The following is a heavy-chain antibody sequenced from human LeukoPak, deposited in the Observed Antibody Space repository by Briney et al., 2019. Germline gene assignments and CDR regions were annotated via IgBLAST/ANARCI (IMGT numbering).Heavy chain of an antibody. Sequence: GGSLRLSCAASGFTFSSDAMHWVRQAPGKGLEWVAVISYDGSNKYYADSVKGRFTISRDNSKNTLYLQMNSLRAEDTAVYYCARDRKAYDFWSGYYDYYYGMDVWGQGTTVTVSS. CDR1: GFTFSSDA. V-gene: IGHV3-30-3*01. CDR2: ISYDGSNK. D-gene: IGHD3-3*01. J-gene: IGHJ6*02. CDR3: ARDRKAYDFWSGYYDYYYGMDV.